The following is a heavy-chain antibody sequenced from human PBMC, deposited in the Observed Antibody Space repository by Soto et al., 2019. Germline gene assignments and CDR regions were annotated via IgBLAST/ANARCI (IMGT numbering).Heavy chain of an antibody. CDR2: IIPIFDTA. J-gene: IGHJ6*02. V-gene: IGHV1-69*13. CDR3: ARHDCISSSCYYYYYYGMDV. D-gene: IGHD2-2*01. Sequence: ASVKVSCKASGGTFSSYAIGWVRQAPGQRLEWMGGIIPIFDTANYAQNFQGRVTITADEYTSTAYMELSSLRSEDTAVYYCARHDCISSSCYYYYYYGMDVWGQGTTVTVSS. CDR1: GGTFSSYA.